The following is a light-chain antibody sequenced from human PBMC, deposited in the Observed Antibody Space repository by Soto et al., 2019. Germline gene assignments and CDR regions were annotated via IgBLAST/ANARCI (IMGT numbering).Light chain of an antibody. J-gene: IGKJ5*01. Sequence: EIVLTQSPATLSLSPGERATLSCRASQSVDNCLAWYQQKPGQAPRLLIYDASDRAPGIPARFSGSGSGTDFSLTLNKLDPEDYAVYYCQQCSNWPPITFGQGTRLEMK. V-gene: IGKV3-11*01. CDR1: QSVDNC. CDR3: QQCSNWPPIT. CDR2: DAS.